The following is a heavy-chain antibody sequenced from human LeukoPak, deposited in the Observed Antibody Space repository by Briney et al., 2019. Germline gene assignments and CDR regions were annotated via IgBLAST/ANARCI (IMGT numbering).Heavy chain of an antibody. D-gene: IGHD6-6*01. CDR1: GYTFTSYG. CDR3: ATLSSSSWGYYFDY. J-gene: IGHJ4*02. Sequence: GASVKVSCKASGYTFTSYGISWVRQAPRQGREWMGWISAYSGDTNYAQNLQGRVTMTTDTSTSTAYMEVTSLRSDDTAVYYCATLSSSSWGYYFDYWGQGTLVTVSS. V-gene: IGHV1-18*01. CDR2: ISAYSGDT.